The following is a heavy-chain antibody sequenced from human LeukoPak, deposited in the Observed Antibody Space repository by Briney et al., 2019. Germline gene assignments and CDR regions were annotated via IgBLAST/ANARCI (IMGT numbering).Heavy chain of an antibody. CDR2: INHSGST. Sequence: SETLSLTCAVYGGSFSGYYWSWIRQPPGKGLEWIGEINHSGSTNYNPSLKSRVTISVDTSKNQFSLKLSSVTAADTAVYYCARHNTPRVGATEDYWGQGTLVTVSS. V-gene: IGHV4-34*01. J-gene: IGHJ4*02. D-gene: IGHD1-26*01. CDR1: GGSFSGYY. CDR3: ARHNTPRVGATEDY.